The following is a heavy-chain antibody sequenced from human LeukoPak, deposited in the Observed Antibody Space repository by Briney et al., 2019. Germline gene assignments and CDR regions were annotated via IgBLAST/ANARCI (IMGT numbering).Heavy chain of an antibody. V-gene: IGHV3-9*01. D-gene: IGHD6-19*01. J-gene: IGHJ4*02. CDR2: ISWNSGSL. CDR3: ARGAYSSGWAYFDH. CDR1: GFTFDDYA. Sequence: PGGSLRLSCAASGFTFDDYAMHWVRQAPGKGLEWVSGISWNSGSLGYADSVKGRFTISRDNAKNSLYLHMDSLRAEDTAVYYCARGAYSSGWAYFDHWGQGTLVTVSS.